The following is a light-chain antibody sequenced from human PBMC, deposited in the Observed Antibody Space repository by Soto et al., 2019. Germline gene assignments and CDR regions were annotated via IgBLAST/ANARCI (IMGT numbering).Light chain of an antibody. CDR2: GAS. CDR3: QQYGDLPPT. Sequence: EIMLTQSPYTLSLSTGERATLSCRASQSVTYDQLAWYRQTPGQAPRLLIYGASSRAAGIPDRFSGSGSGTDFTLTISRLEPEDFVVYHCQQYGDLPPTFGQGTKVDIK. V-gene: IGKV3-20*01. CDR1: QSVTYDQ. J-gene: IGKJ1*01.